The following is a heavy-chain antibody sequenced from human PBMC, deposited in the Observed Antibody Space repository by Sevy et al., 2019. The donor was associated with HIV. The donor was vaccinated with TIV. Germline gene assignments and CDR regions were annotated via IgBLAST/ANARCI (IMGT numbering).Heavy chain of an antibody. Sequence: GGSLRLSCAASGFTFRTYSMNWVRQAPGKGLEWLSSISDDSRYIYYSDSVKGRFTISRANAKNLLYLQMNNLRVEDTAIYYCARDSTIFGVVSGIDYWGQGNLVTVSS. V-gene: IGHV3-21*04. D-gene: IGHD3-3*01. CDR1: GFTFRTYS. J-gene: IGHJ4*02. CDR3: ARDSTIFGVVSGIDY. CDR2: ISDDSRYI.